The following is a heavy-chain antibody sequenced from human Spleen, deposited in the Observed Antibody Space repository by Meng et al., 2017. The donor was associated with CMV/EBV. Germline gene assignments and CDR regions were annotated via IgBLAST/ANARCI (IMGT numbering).Heavy chain of an antibody. D-gene: IGHD2-15*01. Sequence: SETLSRTCTVSGGSISSSSYYWGWIRQPPGKGLEWIGSIYYSGSTYYNPSLKSRVTISVDTSKNQFSLKLSSVTAADTAVYYCARALRGYCSGGSCYTYYFDYWGQGTLVTVSS. CDR1: GGSISSSSYY. J-gene: IGHJ4*02. CDR3: ARALRGYCSGGSCYTYYFDY. CDR2: IYYSGST. V-gene: IGHV4-39*07.